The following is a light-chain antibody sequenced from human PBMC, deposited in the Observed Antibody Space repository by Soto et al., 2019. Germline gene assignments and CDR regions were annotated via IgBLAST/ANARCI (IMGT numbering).Light chain of an antibody. CDR2: AAS. Sequence: DIQMTHAPSSLSESVVDRVKITFRASQSISSYLNWYQQKPGKAPKLLIYAASSLQSGVPSRFSGSGSGTDFTLTISSLQPEDFATYYCQQSYSTPRKCGQGNTGDIK. CDR3: QQSYSTPRK. J-gene: IGKJ1*01. V-gene: IGKV1-39*01. CDR1: QSISSY.